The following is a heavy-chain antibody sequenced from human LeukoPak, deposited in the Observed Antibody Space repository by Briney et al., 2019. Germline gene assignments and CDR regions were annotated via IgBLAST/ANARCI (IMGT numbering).Heavy chain of an antibody. CDR3: AREGLYYYGSGSYFLP. CDR2: IYYSGST. D-gene: IGHD3-10*01. CDR1: GGSISSSSYY. Sequence: SETLSLTCTVSGGSISSSSYYWGWIRQPPGKGLEWIGSIYYSGSTYYNPSLKSRATISVDTSKNQFSLKLSSVTAADTAVYYCAREGLYYYGSGSYFLPWGQGTLVTVSS. J-gene: IGHJ5*02. V-gene: IGHV4-39*07.